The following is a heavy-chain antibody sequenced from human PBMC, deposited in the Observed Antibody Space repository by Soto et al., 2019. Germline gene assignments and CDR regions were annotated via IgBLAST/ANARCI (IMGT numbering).Heavy chain of an antibody. J-gene: IGHJ4*02. V-gene: IGHV4-30-2*01. Sequence: ASETLSLTCAVSGGSIISGGYSWSWIRQPPGKGLEWIGYIYHSGGTYYNPSLKSRVTISVDRSKNQFSLKLSSVTAADTAVYYCASGYYDSLDYWGQGTLVTVSS. CDR1: GGSIISGGYS. CDR3: ASGYYDSLDY. CDR2: IYHSGGT. D-gene: IGHD3-22*01.